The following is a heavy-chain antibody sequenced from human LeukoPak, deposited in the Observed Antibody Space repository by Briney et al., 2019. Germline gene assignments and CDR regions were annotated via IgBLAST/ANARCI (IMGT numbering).Heavy chain of an antibody. CDR1: GGSISSYY. CDR2: IYYSGST. D-gene: IGHD2-2*01. J-gene: IGHJ3*02. Sequence: SETLSLTCTVSGGSISSYYWSWIRQPPGKGLEWIGYIYYSGSTNYNPSLKSRVTISVDTSKNQFSLKLSSVTAADTAVYYCARHRRLGYCSSTSCYEPPDDAFGIWGQGTMVTVSS. V-gene: IGHV4-59*08. CDR3: ARHRRLGYCSSTSCYEPPDDAFGI.